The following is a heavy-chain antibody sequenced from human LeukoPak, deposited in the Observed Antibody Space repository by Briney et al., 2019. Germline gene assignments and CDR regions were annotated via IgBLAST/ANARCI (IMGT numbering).Heavy chain of an antibody. Sequence: GGSLRLSCATSGFTFSSYGFHWVRQAPGKGLEWVAVISNNGGYKHYTDSVKGRFTISRDNSKKMLYLQMNSLRAEDTAVYYCATGSGSYSYWGQGTLVTVSS. CDR3: ATGSGSYSY. J-gene: IGHJ4*02. V-gene: IGHV3-33*01. CDR2: ISNNGGYK. D-gene: IGHD3-10*01. CDR1: GFTFSSYG.